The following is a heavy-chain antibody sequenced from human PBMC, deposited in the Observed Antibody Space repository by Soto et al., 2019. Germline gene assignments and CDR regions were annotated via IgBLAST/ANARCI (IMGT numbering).Heavy chain of an antibody. J-gene: IGHJ6*02. CDR1: GGSITSYH. Sequence: SETLSLTCTVSGGSITSYHWSWIRHLPGQGLEWIGHNQYSGSAKYNPSLKSRVTISVDTSKNQVSLKLSSVTAADTAVYYCARDYYYDSRGFPGAYYYGMDVWGQGTTVTVSS. D-gene: IGHD3-22*01. CDR3: ARDYYYDSRGFPGAYYYGMDV. CDR2: NQYSGSA. V-gene: IGHV4-59*01.